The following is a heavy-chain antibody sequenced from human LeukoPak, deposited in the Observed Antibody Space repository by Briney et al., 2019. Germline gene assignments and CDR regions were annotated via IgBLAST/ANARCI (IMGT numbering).Heavy chain of an antibody. CDR1: GFTFSSYW. Sequence: PGGSLRLSCAASGFTFSSYWMHWVRQAPGKGLVWVSRINSDGSSTSYADSVKGRFTISRDNAKNTLYLQMNSLRAEDTAVYYCARSYPLSLLDYWGQGTLVTVSS. CDR3: ARSYPLSLLDY. CDR2: INSDGSST. V-gene: IGHV3-74*01. J-gene: IGHJ4*02. D-gene: IGHD1-26*01.